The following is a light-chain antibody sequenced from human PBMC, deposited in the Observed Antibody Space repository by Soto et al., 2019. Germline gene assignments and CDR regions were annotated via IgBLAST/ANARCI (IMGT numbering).Light chain of an antibody. V-gene: IGKV1-39*01. CDR1: QSISSY. CDR2: AAS. CDR3: QQSYSTPRT. J-gene: IGKJ1*01. Sequence: DIQMTQSPSSLSASVGDRVTITCRASQSISSYLNWYQQKPGKAPKLLIYAASSLQSGVPSRFSGSGSGTDFTLPISSLQPEDFATYYCQQSYSTPRTFGQGTKVE.